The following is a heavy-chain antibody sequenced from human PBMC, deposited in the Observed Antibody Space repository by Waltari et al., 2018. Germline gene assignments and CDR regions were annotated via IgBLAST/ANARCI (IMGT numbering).Heavy chain of an antibody. Sequence: QVQLVQSGAEVKKPGSSVRVSCRTQGGSFSNNAMTWGRRAPRKGLEWMGGIIPTFGPPSYAQKFQGRLTITAVESTNTAYMELRSLRSEDTAVYYCARDKGDYDYWRGYPSGRRWYLDLWGRGTLVTVSS. CDR1: GGSFSNNA. V-gene: IGHV1-69*12. CDR3: ARDKGDYDYWRGYPSGRRWYLDL. D-gene: IGHD3-3*01. CDR2: IIPTFGPP. J-gene: IGHJ2*01.